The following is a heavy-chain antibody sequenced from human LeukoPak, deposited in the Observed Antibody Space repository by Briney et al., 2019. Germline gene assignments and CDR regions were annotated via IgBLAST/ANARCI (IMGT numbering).Heavy chain of an antibody. D-gene: IGHD2-15*01. CDR3: AREVGCSGGTCSPFDY. CDR2: ISYNRST. J-gene: IGHJ4*02. CDR1: GDSMSTYY. V-gene: IGHV4-59*01. Sequence: SETLSLTCTVSGDSMSTYYWSWLRQPPGEGLDWIGFISYNRSTNHNPSLKSRVTISLDTPQNQFSLRLSSVTAADTAVYYCAREVGCSGGTCSPFDYWGQGILVTVSS.